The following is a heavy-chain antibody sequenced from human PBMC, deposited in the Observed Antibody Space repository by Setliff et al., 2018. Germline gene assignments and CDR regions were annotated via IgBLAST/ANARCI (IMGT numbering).Heavy chain of an antibody. D-gene: IGHD4-17*01. V-gene: IGHV3-7*03. J-gene: IGHJ4*02. Sequence: PGGSLRLSCVASGLIFSNNWMSWVRQAPGKGLEWVTNINKDGSEKYYVDSVKGRFTISRDNAKNSLYLQMNSLRAEDTAVYYCAREGYGDYAGDYWGQGTLVTVSS. CDR2: INKDGSEK. CDR1: GLIFSNNW. CDR3: AREGYGDYAGDY.